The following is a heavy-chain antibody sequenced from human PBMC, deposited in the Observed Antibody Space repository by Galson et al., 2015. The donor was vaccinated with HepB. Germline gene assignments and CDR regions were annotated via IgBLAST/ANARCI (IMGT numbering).Heavy chain of an antibody. Sequence: SETLSLTCAIYNASFRNSYWTWIRQAPGKGLEWIGDINHGGDIRHNPSLTSRVTLSADPSKNQFSLKLTSVTAADTAVYYCARGLDFWSGYYSFWGQGILVTVSS. D-gene: IGHD3-3*01. CDR1: NASFRNSY. CDR3: ARGLDFWSGYYSF. J-gene: IGHJ4*02. CDR2: INHGGDI. V-gene: IGHV4-34*01.